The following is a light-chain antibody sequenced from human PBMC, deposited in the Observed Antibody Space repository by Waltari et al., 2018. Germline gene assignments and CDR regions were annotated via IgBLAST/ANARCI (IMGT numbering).Light chain of an antibody. CDR1: QSLKRWV. V-gene: IGKV3-20*01. Sequence: SRRACQSLKRWVSGSQQKPGQPPRLLIYGASSRASGIPNGFWGRGSGTSFSLTISRLEPEYSAVYYCQKYGTLPATFGQGTKVEVK. CDR3: QKYGTLPAT. J-gene: IGKJ1*01. CDR2: GAS.